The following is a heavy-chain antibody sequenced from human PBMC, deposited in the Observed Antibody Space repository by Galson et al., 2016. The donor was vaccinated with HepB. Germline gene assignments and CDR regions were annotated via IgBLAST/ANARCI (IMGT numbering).Heavy chain of an antibody. CDR1: GDSIRSGGYY. V-gene: IGHV4-31*03. D-gene: IGHD4-17*01. CDR3: ARGLPTVTLRSFDS. CDR2: ISSGGRT. Sequence: PLSLTCTVPGDSIRSGGYYWSWIRQHPATGLEWIGYISSGGRTHYNPSLRSRLIMSIDMSKNQYSLRLASVTAADTAVYHCARGLPTVTLRSFDSWGQGTLVSVSS. J-gene: IGHJ4*02.